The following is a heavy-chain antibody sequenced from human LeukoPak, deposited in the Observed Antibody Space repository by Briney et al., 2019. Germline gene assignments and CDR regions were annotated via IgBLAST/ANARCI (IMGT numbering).Heavy chain of an antibody. CDR3: AREVRGFYYFDY. CDR2: ISSSGSTI. D-gene: IGHD5-12*01. J-gene: IGHJ4*02. V-gene: IGHV3-11*01. Sequence: GGSLRLSCAVSGFTFSDYYMSWIRQAPGKGLEWLSYISSSGSTIYYADSVKGRFTISRDNAKNSLYLQMNSLRAEDTAVYYCAREVRGFYYFDYWGQGTLVTVSS. CDR1: GFTFSDYY.